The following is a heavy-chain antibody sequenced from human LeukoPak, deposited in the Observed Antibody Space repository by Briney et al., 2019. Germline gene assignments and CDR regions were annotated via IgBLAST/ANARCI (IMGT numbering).Heavy chain of an antibody. CDR2: MNSNTGAS. CDR1: GYTFTGYF. J-gene: IGHJ4*02. D-gene: IGHD6-19*01. V-gene: IGHV1-2*02. CDR3: AFEHCIRGCNQAFDS. Sequence: ASVKVSCKASGYTFTGYFIHWVRQAPGQGLEWIGWMNSNTGASNSAQKFQGRVTLTRDTSISTAYMELSSLGSDDTALYFCAFEHCIRGCNQAFDSWGQRSLVTVSS.